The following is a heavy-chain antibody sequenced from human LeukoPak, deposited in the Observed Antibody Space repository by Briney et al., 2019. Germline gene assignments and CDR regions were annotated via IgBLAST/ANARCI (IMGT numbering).Heavy chain of an antibody. CDR3: AKSLEKTTTTVGGYFDY. J-gene: IGHJ4*02. CDR1: GFSFDDYA. CDR2: ISSSSETK. V-gene: IGHV3-9*01. Sequence: GGSLRLSCVASGFSFDDYAMHWVRQAPGKGPEWVSSISSSSETKGYAASVRGRFTIFRDNAKKSLYLMMNSLRPEDTAFDYRAKSLEKTTTTVGGYFDYWGQTMQVTVSS. D-gene: IGHD5-24*01.